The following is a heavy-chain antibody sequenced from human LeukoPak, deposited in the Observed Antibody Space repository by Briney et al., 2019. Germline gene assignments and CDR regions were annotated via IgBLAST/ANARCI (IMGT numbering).Heavy chain of an antibody. CDR2: IYTDGSGT. V-gene: IGHV3-74*01. CDR1: GFTFSSYW. Sequence: GGSLRLSCAASGFTFSSYWMHWVRQAPGKGLVWVSHIYTDGSGTTYADSAKGRFTISRDNAKNTLYLQMDSLRAEDTAVYYCARGKGYSFDYWGQGTLVTVSS. J-gene: IGHJ4*02. CDR3: ARGKGYSFDY. D-gene: IGHD5-18*01.